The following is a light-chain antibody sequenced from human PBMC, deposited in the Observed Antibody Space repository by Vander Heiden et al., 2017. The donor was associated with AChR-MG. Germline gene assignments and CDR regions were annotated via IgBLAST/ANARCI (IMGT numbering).Light chain of an antibody. V-gene: IGLV2-14*01. CDR3: SSYTSSSNWV. Sequence: QSALTPPASVPGSPGQSITVSCTGTSSDVGGYNYVSWYQQHPGKAPKLMIYDVSKRPSGVSNRFSGSKSGNTASLTISGLQAEDEADYYCSSYTSSSNWVFGGGTKLTVL. CDR1: SSDVGGYNY. J-gene: IGLJ3*02. CDR2: DVS.